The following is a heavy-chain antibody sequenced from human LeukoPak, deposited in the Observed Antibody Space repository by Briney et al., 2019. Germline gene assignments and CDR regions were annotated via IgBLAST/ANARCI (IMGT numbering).Heavy chain of an antibody. CDR1: GGSISSSDYY. D-gene: IGHD3-3*01. CDR2: LYYSGTT. V-gene: IGHV4-39*01. J-gene: IGHJ3*01. Sequence: SETLSLTCIVSGGSISSSDYYWGWVRQPPGKGLEWIGSLYYSGTTYYNPSLKSRLTISVDTSMNNFSLILFPVTAAETAVYYCMRHGNDLEAFDVWGPGTMVTVSS. CDR3: MRHGNDLEAFDV.